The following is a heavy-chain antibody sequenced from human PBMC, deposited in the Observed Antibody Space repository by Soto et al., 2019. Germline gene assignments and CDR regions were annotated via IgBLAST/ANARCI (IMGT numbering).Heavy chain of an antibody. CDR2: IYHSGST. D-gene: IGHD4-17*01. J-gene: IGHJ4*02. Sequence: SETLSLTCAVSGGSISSGGYSWSWIRQPPGKGLEWIGYIYHSGSTYYNPSLKSRVTISVDRSKNQFSLKLSSVTAADTAVYYCARCLYYGGNSYYFDYWGQGTLVTVSS. CDR3: ARCLYYGGNSYYFDY. CDR1: GGSISSGGYS. V-gene: IGHV4-30-2*01.